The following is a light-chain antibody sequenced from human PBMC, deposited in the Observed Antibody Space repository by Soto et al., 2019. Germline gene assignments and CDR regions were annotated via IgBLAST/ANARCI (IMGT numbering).Light chain of an antibody. CDR3: QQYDYSRT. CDR1: QNVTTS. Sequence: DVKLKQSPATLSASVGDSVTITCRASQNVTTSMAWYQHKPGRAPKLLIFDVSNLESGVPSRFSGGGSGTDFTLTISSLHSDDFATYYCQQYDYSRTFGRGTKVDI. V-gene: IGKV1-5*01. J-gene: IGKJ1*01. CDR2: DVS.